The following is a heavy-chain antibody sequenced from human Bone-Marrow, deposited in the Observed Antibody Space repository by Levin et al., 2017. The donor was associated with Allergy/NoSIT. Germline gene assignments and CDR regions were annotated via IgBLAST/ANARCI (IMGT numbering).Heavy chain of an antibody. J-gene: IGHJ4*02. CDR3: ASARGPMATIPDY. D-gene: IGHD5-24*01. V-gene: IGHV5-51*01. CDR1: GYSFTSYW. Sequence: GESLKISCKGSGYSFTSYWIGWVRQMPGKGLEWMGNIYPGDSDTRYSPSFQGQVTISADKSISTAYLQWSSLKASDTAMYYCASARGPMATIPDYWGQGTLVTVSS. CDR2: IYPGDSDT.